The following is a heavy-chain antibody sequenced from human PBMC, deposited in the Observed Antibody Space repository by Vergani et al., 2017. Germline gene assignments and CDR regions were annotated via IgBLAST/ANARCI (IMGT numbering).Heavy chain of an antibody. J-gene: IGHJ4*02. CDR2: INPNSGGT. D-gene: IGHD2-2*01. Sequence: QVQLVQSGAEVKKPGASVKVSCKASGYTFTDYFMHWVRQAPGQGLEWMGWINPNSGGTNYAQKFQGRVTMTRDTSISTAYMELGNLRSDDTAVYYCARIGTSSNRDYFDYWGQGTLVTVSS. CDR1: GYTFTDYF. CDR3: ARIGTSSNRDYFDY. V-gene: IGHV1-2*02.